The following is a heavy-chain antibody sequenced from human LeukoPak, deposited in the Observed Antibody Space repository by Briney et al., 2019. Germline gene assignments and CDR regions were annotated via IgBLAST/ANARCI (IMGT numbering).Heavy chain of an antibody. Sequence: SQTLSLTCTVSGGSISSGDYYWSWIRQPPGKGLEWIGYIYYSGSTYYNPSLKSRVTISVDTSKNQFSLKLRSVTAADTAVYYCASEARFGKTKNYYYYMDVWGKGTTVTVSS. CDR3: ASEARFGKTKNYYYYMDV. CDR1: GGSISSGDYY. CDR2: IYYSGST. V-gene: IGHV4-30-4*01. D-gene: IGHD3-10*01. J-gene: IGHJ6*03.